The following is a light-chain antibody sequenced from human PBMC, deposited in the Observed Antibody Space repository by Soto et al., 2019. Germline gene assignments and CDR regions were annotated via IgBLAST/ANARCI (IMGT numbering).Light chain of an antibody. CDR1: QGISNY. CDR2: AAS. J-gene: IGKJ1*01. V-gene: IGKV1-27*01. Sequence: DIQMTQSPSSLSASVGDTVTITCRASQGISNYLAWYQQKPGKVPKLLIYAASTLQSGVPSRFSGSGSGTDFTLTISSLQHEDVATYYCQKYNSAGAAFGQGTKVDIK. CDR3: QKYNSAGAA.